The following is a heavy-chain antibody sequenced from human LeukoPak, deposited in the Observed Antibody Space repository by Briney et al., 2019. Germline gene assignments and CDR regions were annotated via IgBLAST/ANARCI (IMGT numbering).Heavy chain of an antibody. D-gene: IGHD6-19*01. J-gene: IGHJ4*02. CDR1: GYIFTSYY. CDR3: ARGGHGTSAALAGTGDY. Sequence: EASVKVSCKASGYIFTSYYIHWVRQAPGQGPEWMGIVNPSDGSTIYSQNFHDRVTVTTVMSTRTVYMQLTSLRSDDTAVCYCARGGHGTSAALAGTGDYWGQGTLVTVSS. CDR2: VNPSDGST. V-gene: IGHV1-46*01.